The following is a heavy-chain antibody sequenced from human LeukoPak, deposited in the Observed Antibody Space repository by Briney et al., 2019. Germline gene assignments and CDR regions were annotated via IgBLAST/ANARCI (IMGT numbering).Heavy chain of an antibody. CDR2: IYYSGST. CDR1: GGSISSYY. Sequence: ASETLSLTCTVSGGSISSYYWSWIRQPPGKGLEYIGSIYYSGSTNYNPSLRSRVTISVDTSKNQISLRLTSVTAVDTAVYYCARGRLGSSWGDYMDVWGKGTTVTVSS. CDR3: ARGRLGSSWGDYMDV. V-gene: IGHV4-59*01. J-gene: IGHJ6*03. D-gene: IGHD6-13*01.